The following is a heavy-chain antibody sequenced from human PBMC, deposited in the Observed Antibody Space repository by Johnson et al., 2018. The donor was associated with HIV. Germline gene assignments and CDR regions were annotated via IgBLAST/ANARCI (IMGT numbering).Heavy chain of an antibody. CDR1: GFTFSIYG. J-gene: IGHJ3*02. D-gene: IGHD3-16*01. CDR2: IWYDGSNK. V-gene: IGHV3-30*19. CDR3: ARGSRYTFDNDDVHLLHAFDI. Sequence: QVQLVESGGGVVQPGRSLRLSCAASGFTFSIYGMHWVRQAPGKGLEWVAVIWYDGSNKYYADSVKGRFTISRDNSKNTLYLQMNSLRAEDTAVYYCARGSRYTFDNDDVHLLHAFDIWGQGTMVTVSS.